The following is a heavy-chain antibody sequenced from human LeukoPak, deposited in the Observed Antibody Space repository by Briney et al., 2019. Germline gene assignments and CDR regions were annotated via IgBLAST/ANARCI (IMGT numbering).Heavy chain of an antibody. CDR1: GFTFSSYW. Sequence: GESLRLSCAASGFTFSSYWMSWVRQAPGKGLEWVANIKQDGSEKYYVDSVKGRFTISRDNAKNSLYLQMNSLRAEDTAVYYCARDLGELLEDAFDIWGQGTMVTVSS. V-gene: IGHV3-7*01. CDR2: IKQDGSEK. CDR3: ARDLGELLEDAFDI. J-gene: IGHJ3*02. D-gene: IGHD1-26*01.